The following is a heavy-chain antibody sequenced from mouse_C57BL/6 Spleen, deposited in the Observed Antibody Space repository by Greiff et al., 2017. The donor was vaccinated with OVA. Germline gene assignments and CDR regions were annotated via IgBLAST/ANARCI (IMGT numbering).Heavy chain of an antibody. Sequence: QVQLQQSGPELVKPGASVKLSCKASGYTFTSYDINWVKPRPGQGLEWIGWISPRDGSTKYNEKFKGKATLTVDTSSSTAYMELHSLTSEDSAVYFCARRNWGYWYFDVWGTGTTVTVSS. J-gene: IGHJ1*03. D-gene: IGHD4-1*02. CDR2: ISPRDGST. CDR3: ARRNWGYWYFDV. CDR1: GYTFTSYD. V-gene: IGHV1-85*01.